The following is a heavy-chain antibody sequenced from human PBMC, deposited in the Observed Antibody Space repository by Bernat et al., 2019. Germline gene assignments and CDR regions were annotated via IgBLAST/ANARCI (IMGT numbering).Heavy chain of an antibody. Sequence: QVRLVESGGGVVQPGRSLRLSCAASGFTFSSYGMHWVRQAPGKGLEWVAVIGYGGSNKYYADSVKGRFTISRDNSKNTLYLQMNSLRAEDTAVYYCASDYDGDDVCRLDAFDIWGQGTTVTVSS. D-gene: IGHD3-16*01. CDR1: GFTFSSYG. J-gene: IGHJ3*02. V-gene: IGHV3-33*01. CDR3: ASDYDGDDVCRLDAFDI. CDR2: IGYGGSNK.